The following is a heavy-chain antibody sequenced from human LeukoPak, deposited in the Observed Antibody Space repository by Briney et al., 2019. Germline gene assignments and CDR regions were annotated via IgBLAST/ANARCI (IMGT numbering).Heavy chain of an antibody. CDR2: INPNSGGT. J-gene: IGHJ6*02. CDR1: GYTFTGYY. V-gene: IGHV1-2*02. D-gene: IGHD2-2*01. Sequence: ASVKVSCKASGYTFTGYYMHWVRQAPGQGLEGMGWINPNSGGTNYAQKFQGRVTMTRDTSISTAYMELSRLRSDDTAVYSCAGEGVVVVPAANYYYGMDVWGQGTTVTVSS. CDR3: AGEGVVVVPAANYYYGMDV.